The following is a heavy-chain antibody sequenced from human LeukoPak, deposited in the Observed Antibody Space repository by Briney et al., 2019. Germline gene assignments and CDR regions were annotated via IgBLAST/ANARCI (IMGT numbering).Heavy chain of an antibody. CDR1: GYTFTSYG. CDR2: ISAYNGNT. V-gene: IGHV1-18*01. D-gene: IGHD1-1*01. J-gene: IGHJ3*02. CDR3: ARVASKQEQDAFDI. Sequence: ASVKVSCKASGYTFTSYGISWVRQAPGQGLEWMGWISAYNGNTNYAQKLQGRVTMTTDTSTSTAYMELRSLRSEDTAVYYCARVASKQEQDAFDIWGQGTMVTVSS.